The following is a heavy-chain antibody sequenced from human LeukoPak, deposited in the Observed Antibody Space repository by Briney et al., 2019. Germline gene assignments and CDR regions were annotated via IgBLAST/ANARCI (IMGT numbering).Heavy chain of an antibody. V-gene: IGHV3-7*01. J-gene: IGHJ4*02. CDR1: GFTFSSYW. Sequence: PGGSLRLSCAASGFTFSSYWMSWVRQAPGKGLEWVANIKQDGSEKYYVDSVKGRFTISRDNAKNSLYLQMNSLRAEDTAVYHFAREGRGSTMVRGAFDYWGQGTLVTVSS. D-gene: IGHD3-10*01. CDR3: AREGRGSTMVRGAFDY. CDR2: IKQDGSEK.